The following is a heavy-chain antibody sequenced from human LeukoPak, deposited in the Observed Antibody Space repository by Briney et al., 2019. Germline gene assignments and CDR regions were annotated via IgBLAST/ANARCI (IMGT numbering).Heavy chain of an antibody. CDR1: GGPISSGSYY. D-gene: IGHD6-6*01. Sequence: SETLSLTCTVSGGPISSGSYYWSWIRQPAGKGLEWIGRIYTSGSTNYNPSLKSRVTISVDTSKNQFSLKLSSVTAADTAVYYCARGRKLDTYYYYYYMDVWGKGTTVTISS. CDR2: IYTSGST. V-gene: IGHV4-61*02. J-gene: IGHJ6*03. CDR3: ARGRKLDTYYYYYYMDV.